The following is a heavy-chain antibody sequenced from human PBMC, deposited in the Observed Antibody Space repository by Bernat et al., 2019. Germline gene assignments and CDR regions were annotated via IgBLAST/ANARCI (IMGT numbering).Heavy chain of an antibody. J-gene: IGHJ5*02. CDR2: INPNSGGT. V-gene: IGHV1-2*04. CDR3: ARSGDYLPRTNWFDP. CDR1: GYTFTGYY. D-gene: IGHD2-21*02. Sequence: QVQLVQSGAEVKKPGASVKVSCKASGYTFTGYYMHWVRQAPGQGLEWMGWINPNSGGTNYAQKFQGWVTMPRDTSISTAYMELSRLRSDDTAVYYCARSGDYLPRTNWFDPWGQGTLVTVSS.